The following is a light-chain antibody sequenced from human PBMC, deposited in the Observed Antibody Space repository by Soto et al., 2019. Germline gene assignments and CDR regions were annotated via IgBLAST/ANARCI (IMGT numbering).Light chain of an antibody. CDR1: QSISSS. CDR3: QQNYSTPRT. J-gene: IGKJ1*01. CDR2: AAS. V-gene: IGKV1-39*01. Sequence: DIQMTQSPSSLSASVGDRVTITCRASQSISSSLIWYQQKPGKAAKFLIFAASSLQSGVPSRFSGSGSGTDFTLTISSLQPEDFATYYCQQNYSTPRTFGQGTKVDI.